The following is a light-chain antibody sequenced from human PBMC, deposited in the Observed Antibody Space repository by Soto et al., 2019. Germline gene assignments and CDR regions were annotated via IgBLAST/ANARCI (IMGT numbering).Light chain of an antibody. CDR1: QSFSSSS. CDR2: GAS. Sequence: EIVLTQSPGTLSLSPGERATLSCRASQSFSSSSLAWYQQKPGQAPRLLIYGASSRATGIPDRFSGSGSGTDFTLTISRLEPEDFAVEYFQKYDSSPRPFGQGTKV. J-gene: IGKJ1*01. V-gene: IGKV3-20*01. CDR3: QKYDSSPRP.